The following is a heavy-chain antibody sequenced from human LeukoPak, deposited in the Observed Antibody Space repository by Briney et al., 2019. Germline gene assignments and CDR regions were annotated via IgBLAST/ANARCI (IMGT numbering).Heavy chain of an antibody. J-gene: IGHJ4*02. CDR1: GYTFTSYG. Sequence: ASVKVSCKASGYTFTSYGISWVRQAPGQGLEWMGWISAYNGNTNYAQKLQGRVTMTTDTSTSTAYMELRSLRSDDTAVYHCARVESVVGFGELSISPLGYWGQGTLVTVSS. CDR2: ISAYNGNT. V-gene: IGHV1-18*01. CDR3: ARVESVVGFGELSISPLGY. D-gene: IGHD3-10*01.